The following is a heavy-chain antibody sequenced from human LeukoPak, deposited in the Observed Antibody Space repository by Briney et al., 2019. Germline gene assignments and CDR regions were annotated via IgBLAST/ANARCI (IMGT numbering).Heavy chain of an antibody. CDR2: ITSSSSYI. V-gene: IGHV3-21*01. CDR1: GFSFSRYN. D-gene: IGHD5-18*01. J-gene: IGHJ6*03. Sequence: GGSLRLSCAASGFSFSRYNMNWVRQAPGKGLEWVSSITSSSSYIYYADSVKGRFTISRDNAKNSLYLQMNSLRAEDTAVYYCTRDGDTTMVGGYYYYMDVWGKGTTVTVSS. CDR3: TRDGDTTMVGGYYYYMDV.